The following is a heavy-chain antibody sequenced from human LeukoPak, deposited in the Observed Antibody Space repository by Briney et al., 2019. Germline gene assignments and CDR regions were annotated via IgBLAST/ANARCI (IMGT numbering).Heavy chain of an antibody. CDR1: GGSISSYY. J-gene: IGHJ6*03. Sequence: SEALSLTCTVSGGSISSYYWSWIRQPPGKGLEWIGYIYYSGSTNYNPSLKSRVTISVDASRNQFSLNLSSVTAADTAVYYCARWSGSVTARNYYYYMDVWGEGTTVTVSS. CDR2: IYYSGST. D-gene: IGHD6-6*01. CDR3: ARWSGSVTARNYYYYMDV. V-gene: IGHV4-59*08.